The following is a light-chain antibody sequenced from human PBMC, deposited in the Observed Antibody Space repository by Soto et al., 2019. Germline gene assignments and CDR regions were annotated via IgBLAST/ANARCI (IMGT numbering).Light chain of an antibody. J-gene: IGLJ3*02. CDR2: EGS. CDR3: CSYAGRSTLV. Sequence: QSVLTQPASVSGSPGQSITISCTGSSIDVGSFNLVSWHQQYPGKAPKLMIYEGSKRPSGVSNRFSGSKSGNTASLTISGLQAEDEADYYCCSYAGRSTLVFGGGTKLTVL. V-gene: IGLV2-23*01. CDR1: SIDVGSFNL.